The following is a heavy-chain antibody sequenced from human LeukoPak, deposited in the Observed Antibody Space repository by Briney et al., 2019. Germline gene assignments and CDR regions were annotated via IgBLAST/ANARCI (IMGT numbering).Heavy chain of an antibody. CDR1: GGSISGHY. Sequence: SETLSLTCTVPGGSISGHYWSWIRQPAGKGLEWIGRIYSSGSTNYNPSLKSRVTMSVDASKNPFSLELSSVSAADTAVYYCARLHYYDSSGYFGGWFDPWGQGTLVTVSS. D-gene: IGHD3-22*01. CDR3: ARLHYYDSSGYFGGWFDP. V-gene: IGHV4-4*07. CDR2: IYSSGST. J-gene: IGHJ5*02.